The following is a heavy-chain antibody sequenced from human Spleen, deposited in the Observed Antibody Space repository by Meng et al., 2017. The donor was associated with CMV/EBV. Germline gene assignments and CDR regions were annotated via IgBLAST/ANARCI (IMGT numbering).Heavy chain of an antibody. V-gene: IGHV3-15*01. J-gene: IGHJ4*02. Sequence: GGSLRLSCAASGFTFSNAWMSWVRQAPGKGLEWVGRIKSKADGGTTDYAAPVKGRFTISRDDSRNTVYLQMNSLKTEDTAAYYCTTMRTGTTDYWGQGTLVTVSS. D-gene: IGHD1-1*01. CDR1: GFTFSNAW. CDR2: IKSKADGGTT. CDR3: TTMRTGTTDY.